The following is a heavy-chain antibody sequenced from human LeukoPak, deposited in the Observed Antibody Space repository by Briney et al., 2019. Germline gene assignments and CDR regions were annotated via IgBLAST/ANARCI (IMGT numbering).Heavy chain of an antibody. Sequence: ASVKVSCKASGYTFTGYYMHWVRQAPGQGLEWMGWINPNSGGTNYAQKFQGRVTMTRDTSIGTAYMELSRLRSDDTAVYYCARTSSGWYRHFDYWGQGTLVTVSS. D-gene: IGHD6-19*01. CDR3: ARTSSGWYRHFDY. V-gene: IGHV1-2*02. J-gene: IGHJ4*02. CDR1: GYTFTGYY. CDR2: INPNSGGT.